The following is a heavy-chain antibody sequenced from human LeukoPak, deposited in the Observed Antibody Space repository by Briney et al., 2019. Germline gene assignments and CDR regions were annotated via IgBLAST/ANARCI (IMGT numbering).Heavy chain of an antibody. V-gene: IGHV1-69*13. CDR2: IIPIFGTA. D-gene: IGHD4-17*01. CDR1: GGTFSSYA. Sequence: ASVKVSCKASGGTFSSYAISWVRQAPGQGLEWMGGIIPIFGTANYAQKFQGRVTITADESTSTAYMELSSLRSEDTAVYYCATELDDYGDYWFDYWGQGTLVTVSS. CDR3: ATELDDYGDYWFDY. J-gene: IGHJ4*02.